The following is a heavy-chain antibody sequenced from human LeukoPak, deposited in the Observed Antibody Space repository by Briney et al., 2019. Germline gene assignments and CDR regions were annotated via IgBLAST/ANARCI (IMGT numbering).Heavy chain of an antibody. Sequence: PGGSLRLSCAASGFTFRGYGMHWVRQAPGKGLEWVAVISYLGDDQFYAESVKGRFTISRDNSNKRVFLQMNSLRGDDTAVYYCAKDRSSGPHYYYGMDVWGQGTTVTVSS. CDR3: AKDRSSGPHYYYGMDV. CDR2: ISYLGDDQ. V-gene: IGHV3-30*18. J-gene: IGHJ6*02. D-gene: IGHD6-25*01. CDR1: GFTFRGYG.